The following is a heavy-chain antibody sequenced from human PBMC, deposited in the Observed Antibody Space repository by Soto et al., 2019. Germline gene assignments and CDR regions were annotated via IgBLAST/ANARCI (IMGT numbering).Heavy chain of an antibody. J-gene: IGHJ4*02. V-gene: IGHV4-4*02. CDR3: ARSAGWYAVHS. D-gene: IGHD6-19*01. Sequence: QVQLQESGPGLVKPSGTLSLTCAVSGDSVSSPYYWCWVRQPPGKGLEWIGEVFHTGTTSYTPSLRRRVTISMDKSNNQFSLDLRSVTAADTAVYYCARSAGWYAVHSWGPGTLVIVSS. CDR1: GDSVSSPYY. CDR2: VFHTGTT.